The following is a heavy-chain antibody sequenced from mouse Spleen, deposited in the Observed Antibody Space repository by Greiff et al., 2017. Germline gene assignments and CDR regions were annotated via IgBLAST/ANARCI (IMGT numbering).Heavy chain of an antibody. CDR3: TRCYRYFDY. Sequence: VQLKQSGPVLVKPGASVKMSCKASGYTFTDYYMNWVKQSHGKSLEWIGVINPYNGGTSYNQKFKGKATLTVDKSSSTAYMELNSLTSEDSAVYYCTRCYRYFDYWGQGTTLTVSS. CDR2: INPYNGGT. D-gene: IGHD2-14*01. CDR1: GYTFTDYY. J-gene: IGHJ2*01. V-gene: IGHV1-19*01.